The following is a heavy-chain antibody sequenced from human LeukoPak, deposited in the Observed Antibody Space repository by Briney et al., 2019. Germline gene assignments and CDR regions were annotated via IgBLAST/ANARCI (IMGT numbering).Heavy chain of an antibody. V-gene: IGHV4-39*01. CDR3: ARLRNYYDSRGYPY. J-gene: IGHJ4*02. CDR2: IFYSGST. Sequence: NPSETLSLTCTVSGGSISSYYWGWIRQPPGKGLEWIGSIFYSGSTYYNPSLKSRLTMSVDTSKNQFSLKLSSVTAADTAVYYCARLRNYYDSRGYPYWGQGTLVTVSS. D-gene: IGHD3-22*01. CDR1: GGSISSYY.